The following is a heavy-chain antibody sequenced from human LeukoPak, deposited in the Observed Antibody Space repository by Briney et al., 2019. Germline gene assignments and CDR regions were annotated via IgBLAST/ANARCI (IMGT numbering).Heavy chain of an antibody. V-gene: IGHV1-46*01. D-gene: IGHD3-16*02. Sequence: ASVKVSCKASGYTFTSYYMHWVRQAPGQGLEWMGIINPSGGSTSYAQKFQGRVTMTRDTSTSTVYMELSSLRSEDTAVYYCARESLYYDYVWGSYRYPPEAWGQGTMVTVSS. CDR1: GYTFTSYY. CDR2: INPSGGST. CDR3: ARESLYYDYVWGSYRYPPEA. J-gene: IGHJ3*01.